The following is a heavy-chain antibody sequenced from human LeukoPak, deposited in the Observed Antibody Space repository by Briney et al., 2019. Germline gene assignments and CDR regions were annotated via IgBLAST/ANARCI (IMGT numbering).Heavy chain of an antibody. CDR3: ARGQGSSAEGY. Sequence: ASVKVSCKASGYTFTNYDINWVRQATGQGLEWIGWMNPTSGDTGYAQKFQGRVTMTRSTSITTAYMELSSLTSEDTAMYYCARGQGSSAEGYWGQGTLVTVSS. CDR1: GYTFTNYD. D-gene: IGHD6-25*01. V-gene: IGHV1-8*01. J-gene: IGHJ4*02. CDR2: MNPTSGDT.